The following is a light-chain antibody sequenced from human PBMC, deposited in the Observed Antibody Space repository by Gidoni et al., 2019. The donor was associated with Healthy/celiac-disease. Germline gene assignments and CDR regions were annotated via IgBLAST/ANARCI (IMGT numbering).Light chain of an antibody. CDR3: QQYYSTPLT. J-gene: IGKJ4*01. V-gene: IGKV4-1*01. Sequence: DIVMTQSPDSLAVSLGEWATIHCKSSQSVLYSSNNKNYLAWYQQKPGQPPKLLIYWASTRESGVPDRFSGSGSGTDFTLTISSLQAEDVAVYYCQQYYSTPLTFGGGTKVEIK. CDR2: WAS. CDR1: QSVLYSSNNKNY.